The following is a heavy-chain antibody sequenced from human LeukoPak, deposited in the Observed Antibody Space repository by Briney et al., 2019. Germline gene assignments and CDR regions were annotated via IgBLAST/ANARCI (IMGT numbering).Heavy chain of an antibody. J-gene: IGHJ4*02. CDR1: GFTVSSNY. D-gene: IGHD3-22*01. CDR3: ARAKDYYDSSGYYPHFDY. CDR2: IYSGGST. Sequence: GGSLRLSCAASGFTVSSNYMSWVRQAPGKGLEWVSVIYSGGSTYYADSVKGRFTISRDNSKNTLYLQMNSLRAEDTAVYYCARAKDYYDSSGYYPHFDYWGQGTLVTVSS. V-gene: IGHV3-66*01.